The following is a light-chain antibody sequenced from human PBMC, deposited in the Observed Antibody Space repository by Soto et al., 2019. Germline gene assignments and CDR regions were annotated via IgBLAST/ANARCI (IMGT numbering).Light chain of an antibody. CDR3: QTWGTGIRVV. Sequence: QLVLTQSPSDSASLGASVKLTCTLSSGHRNYAIAWHQQQPERGPRYLMKVNSDGSHTKGDGIPDRFSGSSSGAERYLTISSLQSENEADYYCQTWGTGIRVVFGGGTQLTVL. J-gene: IGLJ2*01. CDR2: VNSDGSH. V-gene: IGLV4-69*02. CDR1: SGHRNYA.